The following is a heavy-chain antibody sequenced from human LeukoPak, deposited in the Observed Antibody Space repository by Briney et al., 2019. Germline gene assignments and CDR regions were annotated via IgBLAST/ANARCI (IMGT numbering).Heavy chain of an antibody. CDR1: GFTFSSYG. CDR2: ISGSGGST. CDR3: AKEALPGIAVAGRVY. Sequence: GGSLRLSCEASGFTFSSYGMSWVRQAPGMGLEWVSAISGSGGSTYYADSVRGRFTISRDNSKNTVYLQMNSLRAEDTAVYFCAKEALPGIAVAGRVYWGQGTLVAVSS. D-gene: IGHD6-19*01. V-gene: IGHV3-23*01. J-gene: IGHJ4*02.